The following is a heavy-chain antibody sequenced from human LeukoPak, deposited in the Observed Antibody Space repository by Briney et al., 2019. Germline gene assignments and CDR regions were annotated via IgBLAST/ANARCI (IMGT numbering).Heavy chain of an antibody. CDR2: IYYSGST. CDR1: GGSISSSSYY. D-gene: IGHD1-26*01. Sequence: SETLSLTCTVSGGSISSSSYYWGWIRQPPGKGLEWIGSIYYSGSTYYNPSLKSRVTLSVDTSKNQFSLRLSFVTAADTAVYYCVRGESGSYYPYYFDYWGQGTLVTVSS. V-gene: IGHV4-39*07. J-gene: IGHJ4*02. CDR3: VRGESGSYYPYYFDY.